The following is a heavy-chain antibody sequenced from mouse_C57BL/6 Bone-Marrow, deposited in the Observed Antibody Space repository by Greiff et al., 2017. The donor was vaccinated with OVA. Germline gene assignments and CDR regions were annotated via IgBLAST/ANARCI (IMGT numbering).Heavy chain of an antibody. CDR2: ISYSGST. D-gene: IGHD1-1*01. CDR1: GYSITSGYD. Sequence: EVKLQESGPGMVKPSQSLSLTCTVTGYSITSGYDWHWIRHFPGNKLEWMGNISYSGSTNYNPYLKSRISITHDTSKNHFFLKFNSVTTEDTATYYCARDGSSYGFAYWGQGTLVTVSA. V-gene: IGHV3-1*01. J-gene: IGHJ3*01. CDR3: ARDGSSYGFAY.